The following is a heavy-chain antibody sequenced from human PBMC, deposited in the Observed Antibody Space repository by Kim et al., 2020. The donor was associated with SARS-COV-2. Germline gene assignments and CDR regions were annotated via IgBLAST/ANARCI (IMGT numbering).Heavy chain of an antibody. J-gene: IGHJ4*02. D-gene: IGHD4-17*01. Sequence: NTYYPGSVKGRFIISRDNAKNSVFLQMDSLRGEDTAVYYCARETSTAYFDYWGQGTLVTVSS. CDR3: ARETSTAYFDY. V-gene: IGHV3-21*01. CDR2: NT.